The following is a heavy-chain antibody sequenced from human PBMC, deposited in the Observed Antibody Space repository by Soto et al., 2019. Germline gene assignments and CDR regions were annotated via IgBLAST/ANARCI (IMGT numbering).Heavy chain of an antibody. V-gene: IGHV2-5*01. CDR1: GFSLTTSGVG. Sequence: QITLKESGPSLVKPTQTLTLTCTFSGFSLTTSGVGVGWIRQPPGKAPEWLALIYWNDDKRYSPSLQRRLTITKNTSKHQVVLTLTNLNPVDTAKYYCANILGSRGSFDYWGQGSLVTGTS. CDR2: IYWNDDK. D-gene: IGHD6-25*01. CDR3: ANILGSRGSFDY. J-gene: IGHJ4*02.